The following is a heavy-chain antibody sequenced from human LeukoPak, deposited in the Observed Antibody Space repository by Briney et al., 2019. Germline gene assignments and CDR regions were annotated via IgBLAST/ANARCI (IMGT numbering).Heavy chain of an antibody. D-gene: IGHD3-3*01. Sequence: PGGSLRLSCAASGFTFSSYWMRWVRQAPGKGLVWVSRINSDGSSTTYADSVKGRFTISRDNAKNTLYLQMNSLRAEDTAVYYCARVEPIRLLVDYWGQGTLVTVSS. CDR3: ARVEPIRLLVDY. J-gene: IGHJ4*02. V-gene: IGHV3-74*01. CDR1: GFTFSSYW. CDR2: INSDGSST.